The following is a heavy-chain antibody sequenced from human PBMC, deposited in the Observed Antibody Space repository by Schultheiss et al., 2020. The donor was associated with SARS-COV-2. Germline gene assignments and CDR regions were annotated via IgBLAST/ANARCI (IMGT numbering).Heavy chain of an antibody. V-gene: IGHV4-4*02. CDR2: INHSGST. Sequence: SETLSLTCAVSGGSISSSNWWSWVRQPPGKGLEWIGEINHSGSTNYNPSLKSLVTISVDTSKNQFSLKLSSVTAADTAVYYCARDRHSSGMDVWGQGTTVTVSS. D-gene: IGHD3-22*01. J-gene: IGHJ6*02. CDR3: ARDRHSSGMDV. CDR1: GGSISSSNW.